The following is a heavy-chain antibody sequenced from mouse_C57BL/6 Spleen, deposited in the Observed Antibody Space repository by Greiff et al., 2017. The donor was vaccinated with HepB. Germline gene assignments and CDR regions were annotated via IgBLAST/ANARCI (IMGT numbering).Heavy chain of an antibody. D-gene: IGHD1-1*01. Sequence: VQLQQSGPELVKPGASVKIPCKASGYTFTDYNMDWVKQSHGKSLEWIGDINPNNGGTIYNQKFKGKATLTVDKSSSTAYMELRSLTSEDTAVYYCARWGPYYYGSSYEYFDVWGTGTTVTVSS. CDR3: ARWGPYYYGSSYEYFDV. CDR2: INPNNGGT. CDR1: GYTFTDYN. V-gene: IGHV1-18*01. J-gene: IGHJ1*03.